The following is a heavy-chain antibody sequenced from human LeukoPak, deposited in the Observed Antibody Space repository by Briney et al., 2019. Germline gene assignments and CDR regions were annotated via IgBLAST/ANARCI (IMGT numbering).Heavy chain of an antibody. CDR1: GFPFCSFW. V-gene: IGHV3-7*03. Sequence: GGSLRLSCVASGFPFCSFWMNWVRQAPGRGPEWVANIKEDGSMTNYVGSLKGRFTISRDNTKNSLFLQVDALTVDDTAVYYCARVQSGRYFGDAFDIWGRGTLVIVSS. J-gene: IGHJ3*02. CDR3: ARVQSGRYFGDAFDI. D-gene: IGHD1-26*01. CDR2: IKEDGSMT.